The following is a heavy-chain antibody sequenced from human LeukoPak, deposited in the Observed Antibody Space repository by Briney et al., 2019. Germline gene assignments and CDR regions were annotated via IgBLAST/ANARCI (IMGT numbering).Heavy chain of an antibody. Sequence: PGGSLRLSCAASGFTFNIHAMDWVRQAPGKGLEWVGRIQSKTDSGTADYATPVKGRFTISRDDSKNTLYLQMNSLKTEDTAVYYCTTLDLWFGEEKIDYWGQGTLVTVSS. V-gene: IGHV3-15*01. CDR3: TTLDLWFGEEKIDY. CDR1: GFTFNIHA. D-gene: IGHD3-10*01. J-gene: IGHJ4*02. CDR2: IQSKTDSGTA.